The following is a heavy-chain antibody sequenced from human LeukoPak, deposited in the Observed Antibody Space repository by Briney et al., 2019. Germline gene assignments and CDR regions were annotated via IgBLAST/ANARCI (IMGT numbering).Heavy chain of an antibody. Sequence: PGGSLRLSCAASGFTFSSYGMHWVRQAPGKGLEWVAFIRYDGSNKYYADSVKGRFTISRDNSKNTLYLQMNSLRAEDTATYYCARDGPLYSTSSGPSDYWGQGTLVTVSS. D-gene: IGHD6-6*01. CDR2: IRYDGSNK. CDR3: ARDGPLYSTSSGPSDY. CDR1: GFTFSSYG. V-gene: IGHV3-30*02. J-gene: IGHJ4*02.